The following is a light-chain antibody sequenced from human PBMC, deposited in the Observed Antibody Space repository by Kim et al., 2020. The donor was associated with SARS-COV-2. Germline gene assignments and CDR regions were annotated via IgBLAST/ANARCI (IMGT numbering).Light chain of an antibody. Sequence: WLPVEGAPLSCRAIQTINRYLAWFQRKPGQVPRLLIYDASNRATGIPARFSGSGSGTDFTLTISSLEPEDFALYYCQQRSDWRLTFGGGTKVDIK. CDR2: DAS. V-gene: IGKV3-11*01. J-gene: IGKJ4*01. CDR1: QTINRY. CDR3: QQRSDWRLT.